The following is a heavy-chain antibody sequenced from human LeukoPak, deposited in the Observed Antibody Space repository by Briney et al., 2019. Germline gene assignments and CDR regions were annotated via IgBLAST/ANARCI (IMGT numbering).Heavy chain of an antibody. CDR1: GFTFTSYG. Sequence: GGSQRLSCAASGFTFTSYGMHWVRQAPGKGLEWVAFIRYDGSDKYYADSVKGRFTISRDNSKNTLYLQMNSLRAEDTAVYYCAKDKGFLTGYFDYWGQGTLVTVSS. CDR3: AKDKGFLTGYFDY. V-gene: IGHV3-30*02. CDR2: IRYDGSDK. J-gene: IGHJ4*02. D-gene: IGHD3-9*01.